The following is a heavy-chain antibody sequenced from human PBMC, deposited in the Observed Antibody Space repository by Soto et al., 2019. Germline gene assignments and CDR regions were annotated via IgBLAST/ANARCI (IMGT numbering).Heavy chain of an antibody. CDR2: IKQDGSEI. CDR3: ARGRWFFDL. Sequence: EVQLVESGGGLVQPGGSLRLSCADSGFTFSSYYMSWVRQAPGKGLEWVANIKQDGSEIYYVDSVKGRFTISRDNAKKVLDLEMKTLGGGGQGVDFCARGRWFFDLWGRGTLVSVSS. D-gene: IGHD2-15*01. V-gene: IGHV3-7*01. J-gene: IGHJ2*01. CDR1: GFTFSSYY.